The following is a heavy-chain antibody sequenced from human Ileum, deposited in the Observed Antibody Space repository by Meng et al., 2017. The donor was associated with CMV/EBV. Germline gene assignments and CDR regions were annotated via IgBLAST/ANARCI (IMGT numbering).Heavy chain of an antibody. J-gene: IGHJ4*02. CDR1: VGSSSSSSYY. Sequence: QLLRQVSGPGLVKPSATLSLSGTVSVGSSSSSSYYWGWIRQPQGKGLEWIGSIYYSGSTYYNPSLKSRVTISVDTSKNQFSLKLSSVTAADTAVYYCARVDMGGTRPAYWGQGTLVTVSS. D-gene: IGHD6-19*01. CDR3: ARVDMGGTRPAY. V-gene: IGHV4-39*07. CDR2: IYYSGST.